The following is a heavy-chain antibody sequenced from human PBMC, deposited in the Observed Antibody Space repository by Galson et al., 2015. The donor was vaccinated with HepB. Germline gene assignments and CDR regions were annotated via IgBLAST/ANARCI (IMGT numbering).Heavy chain of an antibody. CDR3: ARSVHSSGADAFDI. Sequence: SETLSLTCTVSGGSISSYYWSWIRQPPGKGLEWIGYIYYSGSTNYNPSLKSRVTISVDTSKNQFSLKLSSVTAADTAVYYCARSVHSSGADAFDIWGQGTMVTVSS. CDR1: GGSISSYY. V-gene: IGHV4-59*08. CDR2: IYYSGST. J-gene: IGHJ3*02. D-gene: IGHD3-22*01.